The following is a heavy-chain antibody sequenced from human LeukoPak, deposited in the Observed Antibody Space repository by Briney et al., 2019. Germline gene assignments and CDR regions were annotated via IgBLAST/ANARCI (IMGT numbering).Heavy chain of an antibody. V-gene: IGHV3-33*08. CDR1: GFTFRNSA. Sequence: GGSLRLSCAASGFTFRNSAMSWVRQAPGKGLEWVALIWNAGTNTYYADSVKGRFTISRDNSKNTLYLQMNSLRAEDTAVYYCAGDTPPGGDYYFDYWGQGTLVIVSS. J-gene: IGHJ4*02. CDR3: AGDTPPGGDYYFDY. CDR2: IWNAGTNT. D-gene: IGHD3-16*01.